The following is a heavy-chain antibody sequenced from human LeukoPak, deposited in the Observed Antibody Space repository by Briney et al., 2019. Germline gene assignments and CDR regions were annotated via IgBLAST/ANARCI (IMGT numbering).Heavy chain of an antibody. D-gene: IGHD3-3*01. CDR3: ARDRSPDFWSGDYRDAFDI. V-gene: IGHV1-18*01. CDR2: ISGYNGNT. J-gene: IGHJ3*02. CDR1: GYTFTSYG. Sequence: ASVKVSCKASGYTFTSYGISWVRQAPGQGLEWMGWISGYNGNTNSAQKLQGRVSMTTDTSTSTAYMELRSMRSDDTAVYYCARDRSPDFWSGDYRDAFDIWGQGTMVTVSS.